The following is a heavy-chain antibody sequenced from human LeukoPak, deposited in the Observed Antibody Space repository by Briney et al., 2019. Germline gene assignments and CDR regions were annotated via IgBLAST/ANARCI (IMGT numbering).Heavy chain of an antibody. CDR3: ARAPYDFWSGYRNTNWFDP. Sequence: ASVKVSCKASGYTFTGYGISWVRQAPGQGLEWMGWISAYNGNTNYAQKLQGRVTMTTDTSTSTAYMELRSLRSDDTAVYYCARAPYDFWSGYRNTNWFDPWGQGTLVTVSS. CDR2: ISAYNGNT. V-gene: IGHV1-18*01. CDR1: GYTFTGYG. J-gene: IGHJ5*02. D-gene: IGHD3-3*01.